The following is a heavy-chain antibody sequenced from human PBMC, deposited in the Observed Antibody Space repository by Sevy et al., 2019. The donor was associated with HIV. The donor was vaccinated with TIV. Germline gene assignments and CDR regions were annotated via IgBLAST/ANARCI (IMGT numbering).Heavy chain of an antibody. D-gene: IGHD6-13*01. CDR1: GFTFSSYS. CDR2: ISSSSSYI. J-gene: IGHJ4*02. V-gene: IGHV3-21*01. Sequence: GESLKISCAASGFTFSSYSMNWVRQAPGKGLEWVSSISSSSSYIYYADSVKGRFTISRDNAKNSLYLQMNSLRAEDTAVYYCARDLRDGSSWSENFDYWGQRTLVTVSS. CDR3: ARDLRDGSSWSENFDY.